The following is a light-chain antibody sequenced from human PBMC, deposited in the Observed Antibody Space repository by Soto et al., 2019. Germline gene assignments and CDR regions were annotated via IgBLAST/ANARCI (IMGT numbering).Light chain of an antibody. J-gene: IGLJ3*02. CDR3: QSYDTSLNIGV. Sequence: QSILTQPPSVSGAPGQSVTISCTGSSSNIGTFYGVHWYQQLPRTAPKLLISANTNRPSGVPDRFSGSKSGPSASLAITGLLAEDEADYYCQSYDTSLNIGVFGGGTKLTVL. CDR2: ANT. V-gene: IGLV1-40*01. CDR1: SSNIGTFYG.